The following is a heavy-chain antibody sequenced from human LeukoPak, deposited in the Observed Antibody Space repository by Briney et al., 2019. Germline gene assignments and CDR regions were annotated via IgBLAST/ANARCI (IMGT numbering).Heavy chain of an antibody. V-gene: IGHV3-23*01. Sequence: SGGSLRPSCAASGFTFSSYAMSWVRQAPGKGLEWVSAISGSGGSAYYADSVKGRFTISRDNSKNTLYLQMNSLRAEDTAVYYCAKGSLNAPNPDAAFDYWGQGTLVTVSS. CDR1: GFTFSSYA. J-gene: IGHJ4*02. CDR3: AKGSLNAPNPDAAFDY. CDR2: ISGSGGSA.